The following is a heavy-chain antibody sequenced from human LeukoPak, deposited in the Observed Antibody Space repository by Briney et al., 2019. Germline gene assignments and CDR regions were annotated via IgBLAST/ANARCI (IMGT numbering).Heavy chain of an antibody. D-gene: IGHD3-10*01. Sequence: LSQTLSLTCAISGDSVSSNSAAWNWIRQSPSRGLEWLGRTYYRSKWYNDYAVSVKSRITINPDTSKNQFSLQLNSVTPEDTAVYYCAREGYMVRGFKNNWYFDLWGRGTLVTVSS. CDR2: TYYRSKWYN. CDR1: GDSVSSNSAA. J-gene: IGHJ2*01. V-gene: IGHV6-1*01. CDR3: AREGYMVRGFKNNWYFDL.